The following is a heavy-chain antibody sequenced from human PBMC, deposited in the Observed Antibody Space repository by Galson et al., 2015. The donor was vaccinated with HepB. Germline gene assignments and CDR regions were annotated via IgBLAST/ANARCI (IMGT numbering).Heavy chain of an antibody. CDR2: VRSEAYGGTI. J-gene: IGHJ4*01. CDR1: GFIFSSYA. Sequence: SLRLSCAASGFIFSSYAMRWVRQAPGKGLEWIGFVRSEAYGGTIDYIAAVKGRFTISRDDSKDTLFLQMNSLKTEDTAVYYCTTLSSSSIKYWGHGTLVTVSS. V-gene: IGHV3-49*04. CDR3: TTLSSSSIKY. D-gene: IGHD6-6*01.